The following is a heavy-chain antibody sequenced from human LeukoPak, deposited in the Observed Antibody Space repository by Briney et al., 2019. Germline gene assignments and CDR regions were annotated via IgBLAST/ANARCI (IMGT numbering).Heavy chain of an antibody. V-gene: IGHV3-66*01. D-gene: IGHD5-18*01. CDR3: ARESSSGYGYVFRY. CDR2: IYSGGST. CDR1: EFSFGSNY. Sequence: GGSLRLSCAASEFSFGSNYMTWVRQAPGKGLEWVSLIYSGGSTYYSDSVKGRFTISRDNAKNSLSLQMNSLRAEDTAVYYCARESSSGYGYVFRYWGQGTLVIVSS. J-gene: IGHJ4*02.